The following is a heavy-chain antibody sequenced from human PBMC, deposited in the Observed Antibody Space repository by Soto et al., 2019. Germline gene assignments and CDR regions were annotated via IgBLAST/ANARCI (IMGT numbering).Heavy chain of an antibody. CDR2: VYFSVIT. D-gene: IGHD5-12*01. CDR3: TRDLDIGTRGYGPSKV. Sequence: SGTLSLTCASSVVAISSDYCSLILQTPGKGVEWIGYVYFSVITNYNPSLKSGVLISIDTCGNQFSLKLNSVTAADTDVYYCTRDLDIGTRGYGPSKVWGQGKPLTVS. J-gene: IGHJ4*01. CDR1: VVAISSDY. V-gene: IGHV4-59*01.